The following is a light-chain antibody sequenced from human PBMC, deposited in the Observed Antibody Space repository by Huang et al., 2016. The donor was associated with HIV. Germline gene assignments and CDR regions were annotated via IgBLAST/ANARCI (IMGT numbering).Light chain of an antibody. J-gene: IGKJ2*01. V-gene: IGKV3-11*01. Sequence: EIVLTQSPATLSLSPGERATLSCRARESVANFLAWYQQKPGQAPRPLIYDASNRAAGIPTRFSGSGSGTDFTLTISRLEPEDFAIYYCQQRSSWYTFGQGTKVEIK. CDR1: ESVANF. CDR2: DAS. CDR3: QQRSSWYT.